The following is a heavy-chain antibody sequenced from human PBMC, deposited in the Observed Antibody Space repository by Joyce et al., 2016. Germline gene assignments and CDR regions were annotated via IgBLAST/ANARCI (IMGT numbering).Heavy chain of an antibody. CDR2: IFPVDSDT. V-gene: IGHV5-51*01. D-gene: IGHD2-21*02. J-gene: IGHJ4*02. CDR3: ARSQVMTSFDS. Sequence: EVQLVQSEAEVKKPGESLKISCKASGYTFTTYWIAWVRQMPGKGLEWMGIIFPVDSDTKYSPTFQGQVTILVDKSITTAYLQWTTLKASDSAIYYCARSQVMTSFDSWGLGTQVSVSA. CDR1: GYTFTTYW.